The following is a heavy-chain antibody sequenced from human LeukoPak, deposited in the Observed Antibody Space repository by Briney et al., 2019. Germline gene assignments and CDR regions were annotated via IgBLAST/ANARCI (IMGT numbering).Heavy chain of an antibody. D-gene: IGHD2/OR15-2a*01. V-gene: IGHV3-74*01. CDR3: ARDRRSNFDY. CDR1: GFTFSSYW. Sequence: PGGSLRLSCAASGFTFSSYWMHWVRQAPGKGLMWVSRINSDGSSTSYADSVKGRFTISRDNAKNTLYLQMNSLRAEDTAVYYCARDRRSNFDYWGQGTLVTVSS. CDR2: INSDGSST. J-gene: IGHJ4*02.